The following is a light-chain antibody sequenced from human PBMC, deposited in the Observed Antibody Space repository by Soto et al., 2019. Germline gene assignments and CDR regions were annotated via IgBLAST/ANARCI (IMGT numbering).Light chain of an antibody. CDR1: QSVSSN. J-gene: IGKJ5*01. CDR2: GAS. Sequence: EIVMTQSPATLSVSPGERATLSCRASQSVSSNLAWYQQKPGQAPRLLIYGASTRATGIPARFSGSGSGTEFTLTISSLQSEDFAVYYCHQRTNWPPATFGQGTRLEIK. CDR3: HQRTNWPPAT. V-gene: IGKV3-15*01.